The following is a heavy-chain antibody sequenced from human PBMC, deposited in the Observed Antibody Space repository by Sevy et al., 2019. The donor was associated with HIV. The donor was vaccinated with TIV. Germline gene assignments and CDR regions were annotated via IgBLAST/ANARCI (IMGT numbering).Heavy chain of an antibody. J-gene: IGHJ4*02. V-gene: IGHV4-34*01. CDR3: ARGRQAYVVVVPSTVPFDY. CDR1: GGSFSGYF. CDR2: LNHTGTL. Sequence: SETLSLTCAVYGGSFSGYFWNWIRRSPGKGLEWIGGLNHTGTLKDNPSLKSRVTISVDASKNQLSLHLSFVTAADTAIYYCARGRQAYVVVVPSTVPFDYWGQGTLVTVSS. D-gene: IGHD2-2*01.